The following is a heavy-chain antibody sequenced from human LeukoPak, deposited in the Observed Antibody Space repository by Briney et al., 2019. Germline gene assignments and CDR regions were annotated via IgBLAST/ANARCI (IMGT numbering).Heavy chain of an antibody. CDR1: GFTFSSCE. Sequence: PGGSLRLSCAASGFTFSSCEMDWVRRAPGKGLEWVSYIGSSGGSRYYADSVKGRFTTSRDNAKNSLYLQMNSLRVEDTAVYYCAREDGDAFDIWGQGTVVSASS. CDR2: IGSSGGSR. D-gene: IGHD5-24*01. CDR3: AREDGDAFDI. J-gene: IGHJ3*02. V-gene: IGHV3-48*03.